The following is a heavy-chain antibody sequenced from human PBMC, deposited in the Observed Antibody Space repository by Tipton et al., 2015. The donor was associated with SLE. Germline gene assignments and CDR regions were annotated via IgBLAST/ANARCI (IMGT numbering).Heavy chain of an antibody. CDR3: ARDPLSDVYTGYDYSFGI. CDR1: RDSINDYY. Sequence: TLSLTCIVSRDSINDYYWNWIRQPPGKGLEWIGYVYYSGIAHYNPFLEGRVTISADRSKNQISLRLTSVTAADTAIYYCARDPLSDVYTGYDYSFGIWGQGTLVTVSS. D-gene: IGHD5-12*01. V-gene: IGHV4-59*01. CDR2: VYYSGIA. J-gene: IGHJ3*02.